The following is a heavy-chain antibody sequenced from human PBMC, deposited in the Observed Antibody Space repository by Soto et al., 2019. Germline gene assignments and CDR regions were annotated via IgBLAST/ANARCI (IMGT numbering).Heavy chain of an antibody. D-gene: IGHD4-17*01. CDR1: GYSFTSYW. J-gene: IGHJ6*02. V-gene: IGHV5-10-1*01. Sequence: GESLKIACNGSGYSFTSYWISWVRQMPGKGLEWMGRIDPSDSYTNYSPSFQGHVTISADKSISTAYLQWSSLKASDTAMYYCARLRITVTSAGGMDVWGQGTTVTVSS. CDR3: ARLRITVTSAGGMDV. CDR2: IDPSDSYT.